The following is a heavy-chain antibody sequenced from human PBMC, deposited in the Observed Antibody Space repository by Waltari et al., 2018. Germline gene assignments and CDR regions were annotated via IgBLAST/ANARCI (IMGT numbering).Heavy chain of an antibody. D-gene: IGHD3-22*01. V-gene: IGHV3-66*02. J-gene: IGHJ3*02. CDR2: IFSGGSH. CDR3: AHAGRDYYDSSGYLHDAFDI. Sequence: EVQLVESGGGLVQPGGSLRLSCAASGFTVSSNYMSWVRQAPGKGLEWVSCIFSGGSHYYADSVKGRFTISRDNSKNTLYLQMNSLRAEDTAVYYCAHAGRDYYDSSGYLHDAFDIWGQGTMVTVSS. CDR1: GFTVSSNY.